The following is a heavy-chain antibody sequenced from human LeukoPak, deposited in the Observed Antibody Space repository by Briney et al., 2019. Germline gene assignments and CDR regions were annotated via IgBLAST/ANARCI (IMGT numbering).Heavy chain of an antibody. D-gene: IGHD1-1*01. CDR1: GYSFTSYW. CDR3: ARNWNGLYYYMDV. CDR2: IYPGDSDT. V-gene: IGHV5-51*01. J-gene: IGHJ6*03. Sequence: GESLKISCKGSGYSFTSYWISWVRQMPGKGLEWMGIIYPGDSDTRYSPSFQGQVTISADKSISTAYLQWSSLKASDTAMYYCARNWNGLYYYMDVWGKGTTVTVSS.